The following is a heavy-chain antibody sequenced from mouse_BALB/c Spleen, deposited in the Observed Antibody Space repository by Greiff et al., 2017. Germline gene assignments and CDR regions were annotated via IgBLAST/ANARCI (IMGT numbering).Heavy chain of an antibody. CDR3: ARESYYGAYYLDY. D-gene: IGHD1-1*01. V-gene: IGHV1S81*02. J-gene: IGHJ2*01. Sequence: QVQLQQPGAELVKPGASVKLSCKASGYTFTSYWMHWVKQRPGQGLEWIGEINPSNGRTNYNEKFKSKATLTVDKSSSTAYMQLSSLTSEDSAVYYCARESYYGAYYLDYWGQGTTLTVSS. CDR2: INPSNGRT. CDR1: GYTFTSYW.